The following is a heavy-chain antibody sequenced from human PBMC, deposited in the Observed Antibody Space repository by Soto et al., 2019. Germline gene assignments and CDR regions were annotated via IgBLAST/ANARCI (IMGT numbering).Heavy chain of an antibody. CDR2: IYYSGDT. Sequence: QVQLQESGPGLVKPSQTLSLTCTVSGGSISNGAYYWSWIRQRPGKGLEWIGYIYYSGDTQYNPSLKSRLTISIDTSNNQFSLKLSSMTAADTVVYYCARVDSASWFDYWGQGTLVTVSS. J-gene: IGHJ4*02. CDR3: ARVDSASWFDY. CDR1: GGSISNGAYY. V-gene: IGHV4-31*03. D-gene: IGHD2-2*01.